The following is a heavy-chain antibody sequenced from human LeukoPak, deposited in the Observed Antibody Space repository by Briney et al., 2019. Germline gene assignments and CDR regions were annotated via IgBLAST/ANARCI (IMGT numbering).Heavy chain of an antibody. V-gene: IGHV1-18*01. CDR3: ARGLATVTHNWFDP. CDR1: GYTFTSYG. CDR2: ISAYNGNT. Sequence: ASVKVSCKXSGYTFTSYGISWVRQAPGQGLEWMGWISAYNGNTNYAQKLQGRVTMATDTSTSTAYMELRSLRSDDTAVYYCARGLATVTHNWFDPWGQGTLVTVSS. D-gene: IGHD4-17*01. J-gene: IGHJ5*02.